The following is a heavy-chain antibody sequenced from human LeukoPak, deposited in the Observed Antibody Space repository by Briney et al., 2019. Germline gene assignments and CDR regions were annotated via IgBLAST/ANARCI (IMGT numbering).Heavy chain of an antibody. CDR1: GYTFTSYY. Sequence: ASVKVSCKASGYTFTSYYMHWVRQAPGQGLEWMGIINPSGGSTSYAQKFQGRVTMTRDTSTSTVYMELSSLRSEDTAVYYCARDPGDYDSSGYYPNWFDPWGQGTLVTVSS. V-gene: IGHV1-46*01. D-gene: IGHD3-22*01. J-gene: IGHJ5*02. CDR2: INPSGGST. CDR3: ARDPGDYDSSGYYPNWFDP.